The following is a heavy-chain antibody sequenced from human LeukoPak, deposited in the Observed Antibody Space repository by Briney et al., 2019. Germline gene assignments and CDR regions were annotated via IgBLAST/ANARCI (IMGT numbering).Heavy chain of an antibody. J-gene: IGHJ4*02. CDR2: ISYDGSNK. CDR1: GFTFSSYG. V-gene: IGHV3-30*18. CDR3: AKGRALRSAFDY. Sequence: GRSLRLSCAASGFTFSSYGIHWVRQAPGKGLEWVAVISYDGSNKYYADSVKGRFTISRDNSKNTLYLQMNSLRAEDTAVYYCAKGRALRSAFDYWGQGAVVTVSS. D-gene: IGHD3-16*01.